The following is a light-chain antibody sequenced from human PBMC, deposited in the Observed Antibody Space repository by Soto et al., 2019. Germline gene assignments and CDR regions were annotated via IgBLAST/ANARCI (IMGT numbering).Light chain of an antibody. CDR1: QSVSSY. Sequence: EIVLTQSPATLSLSPGEGATLSCRASQSVSSYLAWYQQKPGQAPRLLIYDASNRATGIPARFSGSGSGTDLHLIISILAPEDFALYYCQQRSNWPVTFGLGTKVEV. V-gene: IGKV3-11*01. J-gene: IGKJ1*01. CDR2: DAS. CDR3: QQRSNWPVT.